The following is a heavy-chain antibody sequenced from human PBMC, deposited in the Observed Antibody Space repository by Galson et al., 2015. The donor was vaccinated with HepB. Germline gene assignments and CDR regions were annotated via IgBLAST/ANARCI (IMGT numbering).Heavy chain of an antibody. D-gene: IGHD1-26*01. J-gene: IGHJ4*02. CDR3: AKDGSIVGATYFDY. CDR2: ISGSGGST. V-gene: IGHV3-23*01. CDR1: GFTFSSYA. Sequence: LRLSCAASGFTFSSYAMSWVRQAPGKGLEWVSAISGSGGSTYYADSVKGRFTISRDNSKNTLYLQMNSLRAEDTAVYYCAKDGSIVGATYFDYWGQGTLVTVSS.